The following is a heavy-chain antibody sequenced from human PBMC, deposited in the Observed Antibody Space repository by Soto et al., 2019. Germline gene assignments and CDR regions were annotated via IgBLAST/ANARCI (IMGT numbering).Heavy chain of an antibody. Sequence: LSLTCTVSGGSISSYYWSWIRQPAGKGLEWIGRIYTSGSTNYNPSLKSRVTMSVDTSKNQFSLKLSSVTAADTAVYYCARVRRFSGYNWFDPWGQGTLVTVSS. CDR2: IYTSGST. CDR1: GGSISSYY. D-gene: IGHD3-10*01. V-gene: IGHV4-4*07. CDR3: ARVRRFSGYNWFDP. J-gene: IGHJ5*02.